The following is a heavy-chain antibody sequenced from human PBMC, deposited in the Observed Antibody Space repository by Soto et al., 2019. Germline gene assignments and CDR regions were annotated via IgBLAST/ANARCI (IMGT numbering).Heavy chain of an antibody. CDR1: GGTFSSYT. V-gene: IGHV1-69*02. CDR2: IIPILGIA. Sequence: QVQLVQSGAEVKKPGSSVKVSCKASGGTFSSYTISWVRQAPGQGLEWMGRIIPILGIANYAQKFQGRVTITADKSTSTPYMELSSLRSEDTAVYYCARAKVAAAGGVDYWGQGTLVTVSS. CDR3: ARAKVAAAGGVDY. J-gene: IGHJ4*02. D-gene: IGHD6-13*01.